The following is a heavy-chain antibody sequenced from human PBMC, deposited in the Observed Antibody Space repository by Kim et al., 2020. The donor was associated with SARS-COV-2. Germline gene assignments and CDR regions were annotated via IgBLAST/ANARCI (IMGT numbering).Heavy chain of an antibody. CDR3: ARDAAVTGTDGLDV. J-gene: IGHJ3*01. D-gene: IGHD6-19*01. CDR1: GFMLRRYW. CDR2: IKQDGSEK. Sequence: GGSLRLSCAAPGFMLRRYWMTWVRQAPGKGLEWVANIKQDGSEKYYVDSVKGRFTISRDNAMNSLYLQMSSLRAEDTVVYYCARDAAVTGTDGLDVWGQGTLVTVSS. V-gene: IGHV3-7*01.